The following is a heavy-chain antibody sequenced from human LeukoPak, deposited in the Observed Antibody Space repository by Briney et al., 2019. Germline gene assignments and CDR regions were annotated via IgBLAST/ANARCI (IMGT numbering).Heavy chain of an antibody. J-gene: IGHJ5*01. CDR3: ARLLSTHNWFDS. Sequence: GESLNISCKSSGYNFAGYWIGWVRQMPGRGLEWMGLIYPGDSDSRYSPSFQGQVTISADKSITTAYLQWSSLKASDTAIYYCARLLSTHNWFDSWGQGTLATVSS. CDR1: GYNFAGYW. D-gene: IGHD2-2*01. CDR2: IYPGDSDS. V-gene: IGHV5-51*01.